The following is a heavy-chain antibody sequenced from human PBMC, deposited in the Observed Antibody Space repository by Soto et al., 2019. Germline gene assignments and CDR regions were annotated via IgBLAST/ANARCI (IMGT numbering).Heavy chain of an antibody. D-gene: IGHD3-10*01. CDR2: INSDGSST. CDR3: ARVPIMVRGIRGYFDL. V-gene: IGHV3-74*01. J-gene: IGHJ2*01. CDR1: GFTFSSYW. Sequence: EVQLVESGGGLVQPGGSLRLSCAASGFTFSSYWMHWVRQAPGKGLVWVSRINSDGSSTSYADAVKGRFTISRDNAKNTLYLQMNSLRAEDTAVYYCARVPIMVRGIRGYFDLWGRGTLVTVSS.